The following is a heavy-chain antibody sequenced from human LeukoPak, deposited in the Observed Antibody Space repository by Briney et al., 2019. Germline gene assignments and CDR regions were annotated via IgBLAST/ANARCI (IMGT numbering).Heavy chain of an antibody. CDR2: IYHSGST. Sequence: SETLSLTCIVSGYSISSGYYWGWIRQPPGKGLEWIGSIYHSGSTYYNPSLKSRVTISVDTSKNQFSLKLSSVTAADTAVYYCARAETKMTTVTRTEFDPWGQGTLSPSPQ. V-gene: IGHV4-38-2*02. CDR3: ARAETKMTTVTRTEFDP. CDR1: GYSISSGYY. D-gene: IGHD4-17*01. J-gene: IGHJ5*02.